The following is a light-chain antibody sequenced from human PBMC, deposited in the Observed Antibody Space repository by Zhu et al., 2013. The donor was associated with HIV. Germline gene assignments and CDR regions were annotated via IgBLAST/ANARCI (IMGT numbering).Light chain of an antibody. V-gene: IGLV1-47*01. CDR3: ATWDDSLIDVI. CDR2: RNN. Sequence: QSVLTQPPSASGTPGQRVTISCSGSTSSIGSNYVYWYQQLPGTAPKLLIYRNNQRPSGVPDRFSGSKSGASASLAISGLRSEDEADYYCATWDDSLIDVIFGGGTHLTVL. J-gene: IGLJ2*01. CDR1: TSSIGSNY.